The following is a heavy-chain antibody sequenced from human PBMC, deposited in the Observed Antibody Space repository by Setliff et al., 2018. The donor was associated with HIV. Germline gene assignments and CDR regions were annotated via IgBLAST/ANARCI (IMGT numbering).Heavy chain of an antibody. J-gene: IGHJ4*02. CDR2: INHTGNT. CDR1: GGSFSGYH. Sequence: PSETLSLTCAVYGGSFSGYHWNWIRQFPGKGLEWIGEINHTGNTQYNPSLKSRVTMSEETSKNQFSLELKSVTAADTAIYFCARGKGGLVGPAEFDYWGPGTLVTVSS. V-gene: IGHV4-34*01. D-gene: IGHD1-26*01. CDR3: ARGKGGLVGPAEFDY.